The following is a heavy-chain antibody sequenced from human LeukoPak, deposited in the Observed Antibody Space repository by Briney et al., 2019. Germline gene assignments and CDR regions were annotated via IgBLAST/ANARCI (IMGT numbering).Heavy chain of an antibody. Sequence: PAGSLSPSCAASGFTFSSYAMSWVRQAPGKGLEWVSAISGSGGSTYYADSVKGRFTISRDNSKNTLYLQMNSLRAEDTAVYYCAKDSTIVVVVAATGFSDYWGQGTLVTVSS. J-gene: IGHJ4*02. CDR3: AKDSTIVVVVAATGFSDY. CDR1: GFTFSSYA. D-gene: IGHD2-15*01. V-gene: IGHV3-23*01. CDR2: ISGSGGST.